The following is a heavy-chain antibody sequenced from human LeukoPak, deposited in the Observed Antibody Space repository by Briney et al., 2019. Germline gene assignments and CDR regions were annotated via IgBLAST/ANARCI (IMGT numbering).Heavy chain of an antibody. CDR2: ISWNSGSI. D-gene: IGHD3-10*01. V-gene: IGHV3-9*01. J-gene: IGHJ4*02. Sequence: GGSLRLSCAASGFTFDDYAMHWVRQAPGKGLEWVSGISWNSGSIGYADSVKGRFTISRDNAKNSLYLQMNSLRAEDTALYYCAKGRITMVRGAFDYWGQGTLVTVSS. CDR1: GFTFDDYA. CDR3: AKGRITMVRGAFDY.